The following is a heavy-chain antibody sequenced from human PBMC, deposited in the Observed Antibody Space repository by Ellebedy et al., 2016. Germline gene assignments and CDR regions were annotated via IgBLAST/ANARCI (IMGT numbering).Heavy chain of an antibody. CDR3: YYGHYSGY. J-gene: IGHJ4*02. Sequence: GESLKISCAPSGLTVSSFFMSWVRQAPGGGLEWISTISGDGDIIFSADSVKGRFTISRDNSRYTLYLQMDSLRAADTAVYYCYYGHYSGYWGQGTLVTVSS. CDR2: ISGDGDII. D-gene: IGHD4-17*01. CDR1: GLTVSSFF. V-gene: IGHV3-23*01.